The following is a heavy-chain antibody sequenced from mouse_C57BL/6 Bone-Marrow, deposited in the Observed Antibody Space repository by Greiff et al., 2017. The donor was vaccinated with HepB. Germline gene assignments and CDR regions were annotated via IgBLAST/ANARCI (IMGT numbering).Heavy chain of an antibody. V-gene: IGHV2-9-1*01. CDR2: IWTGGGT. Sequence: QVQLQQSGPGLVAPSQSLSITCTVSGFSFTSYAIRWVRQPPGKGLEWLGVIWTGGGTNYNSAPNSRLSISKNNSKSQVVLKMNSLQTDDTARYYCARNYGSSEGFDYWGQGTTLTVSA. CDR1: GFSFTSYA. J-gene: IGHJ2*01. D-gene: IGHD1-1*01. CDR3: ARNYGSSEGFDY.